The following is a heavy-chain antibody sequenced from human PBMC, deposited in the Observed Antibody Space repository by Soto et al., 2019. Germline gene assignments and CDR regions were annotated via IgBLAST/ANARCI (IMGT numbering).Heavy chain of an antibody. D-gene: IGHD5-18*01. J-gene: IGHJ5*02. CDR3: ASLSVSGYSYGYGWAWFAP. V-gene: IGHV4-39*01. Sequence: SETLSLTCTFSGGSISSSSYYWGWIRQPPGKGLEWIGYIYYSGRTYYNPSLKSRVTISVDTSKNQFSLKLSSVTAADTAVYYCASLSVSGYSYGYGWAWFAPGAQGTLVTVSS. CDR2: IYYSGRT. CDR1: GGSISSSSYY.